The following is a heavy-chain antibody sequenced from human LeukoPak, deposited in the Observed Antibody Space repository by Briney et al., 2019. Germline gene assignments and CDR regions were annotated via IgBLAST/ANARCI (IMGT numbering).Heavy chain of an antibody. CDR3: ARGLGDYFLGYFDY. D-gene: IGHD4-17*01. CDR1: GGSFSGYY. J-gene: IGHJ4*02. CDR2: INHSGST. Sequence: PSETLSLTCAAYGGSFSGYYWSWIRQPPGKGLEWIGEINHSGSTNYNPSLKSRVTISVDTSKNQFSLKLSSVTAADTAVYYCARGLGDYFLGYFDYWGQGTLVTVSS. V-gene: IGHV4-34*01.